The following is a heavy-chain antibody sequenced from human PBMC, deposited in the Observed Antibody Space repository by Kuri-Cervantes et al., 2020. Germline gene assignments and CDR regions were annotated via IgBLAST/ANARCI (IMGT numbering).Heavy chain of an antibody. CDR1: GYTFTSYD. D-gene: IGHD6-13*01. Sequence: ASVKVSCKASGYTFTSYDINWVRQAPGQGLEWMGWISAYNGNTNYAQKLQGRVTMTTDTSTSTAYMELRSLRSDDTAVYYCARLYSSSWYVWFDPWGQGTLVTVSS. CDR2: ISAYNGNT. CDR3: ARLYSSSWYVWFDP. V-gene: IGHV1-18*01. J-gene: IGHJ5*02.